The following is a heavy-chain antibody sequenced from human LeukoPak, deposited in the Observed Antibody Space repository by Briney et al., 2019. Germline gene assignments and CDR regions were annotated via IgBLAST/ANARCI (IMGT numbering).Heavy chain of an antibody. D-gene: IGHD6-13*01. V-gene: IGHV3-64*01. J-gene: IGHJ4*02. CDR2: ISSNGGST. CDR1: GFXFSSYA. Sequence: PGGSLRLSCAASGFXFSSYAIHWVRQAPGKGLEYVSAISSNGGSTYYANSVKGRFTISRDNSKNTLYLQMGSLRAEDMAVYYCARDPGYSSSLGGEYYFDYWGQGTLVTVSS. CDR3: ARDPGYSSSLGGEYYFDY.